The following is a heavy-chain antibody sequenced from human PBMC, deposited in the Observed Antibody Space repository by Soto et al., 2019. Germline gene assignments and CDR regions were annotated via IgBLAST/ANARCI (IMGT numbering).Heavy chain of an antibody. V-gene: IGHV4-31*03. Sequence: PSETLSLTCTVSGGSISSGGYYWSWIRQHPGKGLEWIGYIYYSGSTYYNPSLKSRVTISVDTSKNQFSLKLSSVTAADTAVYYCARVWRIQWAIDYWGQGTLVTVSS. CDR3: ARVWRIQWAIDY. CDR1: GGSISSGGYY. D-gene: IGHD5-18*01. CDR2: IYYSGST. J-gene: IGHJ4*02.